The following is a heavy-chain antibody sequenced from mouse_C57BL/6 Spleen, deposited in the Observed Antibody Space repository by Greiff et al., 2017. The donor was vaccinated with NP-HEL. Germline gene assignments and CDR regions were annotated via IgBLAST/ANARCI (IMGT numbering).Heavy chain of an antibody. CDR1: GFTFTDYY. D-gene: IGHD1-1*01. CDR2: IRNKANGYTT. CDR3: ARDYYGSSLDY. J-gene: IGHJ2*01. Sequence: EVKLMESGGGLVQPGGSLSLSCAASGFTFTDYYMSWVRQPPGKALEWLGFIRNKANGYTTEYSASVKGRFTISRDNSQSILYLQMNALRAEDSATYYCARDYYGSSLDYWGQGTTLTVSS. V-gene: IGHV7-3*01.